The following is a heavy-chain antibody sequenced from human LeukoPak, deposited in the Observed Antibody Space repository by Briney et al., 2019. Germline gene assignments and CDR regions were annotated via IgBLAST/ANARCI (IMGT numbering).Heavy chain of an antibody. CDR2: ISAYNGNT. D-gene: IGHD6-13*01. V-gene: IGHV1-18*01. CDR3: STAIAAAGNLILY. CDR1: GGTFSSYA. Sequence: GASVKVSCKASGGTFSSYAISWVRQAPGQGLEWMGWISAYNGNTNYAQKLQGRVTMTTDTSTSTAYMELRSLRSDDTAVYYCSTAIAAAGNLILYWGQGTLVTVSS. J-gene: IGHJ4*02.